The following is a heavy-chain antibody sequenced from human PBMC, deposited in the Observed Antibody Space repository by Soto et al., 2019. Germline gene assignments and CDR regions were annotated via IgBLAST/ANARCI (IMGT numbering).Heavy chain of an antibody. J-gene: IGHJ6*02. V-gene: IGHV3-21*01. CDR3: ARDRGDFWSGNGMDV. Sequence: TGGSLRLSCAASGFTFSSYSMNWVRQAPGKGLEWVSSISSSSSYIYYADSVKGRFTISRDNAKNSLYLQMNSLRAEDTAVYYCARDRGDFWSGNGMDVWGQGTTVTVSS. CDR1: GFTFSSYS. CDR2: ISSSSSYI. D-gene: IGHD3-3*01.